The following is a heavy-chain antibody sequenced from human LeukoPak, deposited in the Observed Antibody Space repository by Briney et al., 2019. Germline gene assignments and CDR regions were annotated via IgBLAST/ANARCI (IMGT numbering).Heavy chain of an antibody. CDR3: AREGYYYGSGPSYYFDY. D-gene: IGHD3-10*01. CDR2: IGHSGST. CDR1: VVCFRGYF. J-gene: IGHJ4*02. V-gene: IGHV4-34*01. Sequence: SQTLSLSCAVYVVCFRGYFLSWIRDRPVTGVVLIQKIGHSGSTNYNPSLKSRVTISVDTSKNQFSLKLSSVTAADTAVYYCAREGYYYGSGPSYYFDYWGQGTLVTVSS.